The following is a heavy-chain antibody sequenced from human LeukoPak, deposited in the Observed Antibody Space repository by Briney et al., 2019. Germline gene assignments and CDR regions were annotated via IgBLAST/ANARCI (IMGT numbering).Heavy chain of an antibody. Sequence: PSETLSLTCTVSGASVSSASYWTWIRQPPGKGVEWIAHIYNGVNTNYNPSLKSRVTISVDTSKNQFSLKLSSVTAADTAVYYCARVSPRETGTFDYWGQGTLVTVSS. CDR1: GASVSSASY. D-gene: IGHD1-1*01. CDR2: IYNGVNT. CDR3: ARVSPRETGTFDY. J-gene: IGHJ4*02. V-gene: IGHV4-61*01.